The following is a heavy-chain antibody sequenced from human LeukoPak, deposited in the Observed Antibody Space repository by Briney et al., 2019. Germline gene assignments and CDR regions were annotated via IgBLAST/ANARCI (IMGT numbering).Heavy chain of an antibody. CDR1: GYTFTGYY. V-gene: IGHV1-2*02. Sequence: ASVKVSCKASGYTFTGYYMHWVRQAPGQGLEWMGWINPNSGGTNYAQKFQGRGTMTRDTSISTAYMELSRLRSDDTAVYSCARASFLARSTPPQRGFDPWGQGTLVTVSS. D-gene: IGHD2-2*01. J-gene: IGHJ5*02. CDR3: ARASFLARSTPPQRGFDP. CDR2: INPNSGGT.